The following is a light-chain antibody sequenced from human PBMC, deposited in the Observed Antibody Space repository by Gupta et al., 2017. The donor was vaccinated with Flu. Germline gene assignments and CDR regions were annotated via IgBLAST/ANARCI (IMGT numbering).Light chain of an antibody. CDR3: TAWDDNLNGWV. V-gene: IGLV1-44*01. CDR1: KSDIESNT. J-gene: IGLJ3*02. Sequence: QSVLTQPPSASGTPGQRVTISCSGSKSDIESNTVNWYQQFPGTAPKLLIYSNNQRTSGVPARFSASKSGTSASLAISGLQSADEADYYCTAWDDNLNGWVFGGGTKLTVL. CDR2: SNN.